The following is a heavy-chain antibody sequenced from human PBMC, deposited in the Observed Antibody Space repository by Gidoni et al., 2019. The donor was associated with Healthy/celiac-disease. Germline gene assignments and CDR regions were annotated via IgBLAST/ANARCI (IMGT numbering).Heavy chain of an antibody. Sequence: QVQLVESGGGVVQPGRSLRLSCAAPGFTFSSYGMHWVRQAPGKGLEWVAVISYDGSNKYYADSVKGRFTISRDNSKNTLYLQMNSLRAEDTAVYYCAKDRAGAIDPWGQGTLVTVSS. J-gene: IGHJ5*02. CDR2: ISYDGSNK. CDR1: GFTFSSYG. CDR3: AKDRAGAIDP. V-gene: IGHV3-30*18. D-gene: IGHD2-21*01.